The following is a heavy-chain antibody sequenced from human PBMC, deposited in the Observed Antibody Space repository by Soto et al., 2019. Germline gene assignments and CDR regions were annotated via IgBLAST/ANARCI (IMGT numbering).Heavy chain of an antibody. J-gene: IGHJ4*02. D-gene: IGHD4-17*01. CDR1: GYSFTTYW. CDR2: IYPGDSDT. Sequence: GESLKISCKGSGYSFTTYWIGWVRQMSGKGLEWMGIIYPGDSDTRYSPSFQGQVTISADKSLTTAYLQWSSLKASDTAMYYCARFAYGDYDGFDYWGQGTLVTVSS. CDR3: ARFAYGDYDGFDY. V-gene: IGHV5-51*01.